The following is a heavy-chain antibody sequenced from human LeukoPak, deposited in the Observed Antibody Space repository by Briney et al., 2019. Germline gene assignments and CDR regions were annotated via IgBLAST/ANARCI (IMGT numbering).Heavy chain of an antibody. D-gene: IGHD6-13*01. J-gene: IGHJ3*01. CDR2: IWYDGSNQ. V-gene: IGHV3-33*01. CDR1: GFTFSNYG. Sequence: GGSLRLSCITSGFTFSNYGFLWVRQAPGKGLEWTAAIWYDGSNQYYPDSVKGRFTISRDNSKNTIYLQMNSLRIEDTAMYYCARDLSSSWSPGVWGQGTMVSVSS. CDR3: ARDLSSSWSPGV.